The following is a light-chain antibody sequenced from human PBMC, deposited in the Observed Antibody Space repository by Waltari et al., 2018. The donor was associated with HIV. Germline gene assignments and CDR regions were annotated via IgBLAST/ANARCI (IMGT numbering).Light chain of an antibody. Sequence: QSALTQPASASGSPGQSITISCTGTNSDVGGYNYVSWYQQYPGKAPKLMIYDVSNRPSGVSNRFSASKSGNTASLTISGLQAEDEADYYCSSYTSSSTVVFGGGTKLTVL. CDR1: NSDVGGYNY. J-gene: IGLJ2*01. V-gene: IGLV2-14*01. CDR3: SSYTSSSTVV. CDR2: DVS.